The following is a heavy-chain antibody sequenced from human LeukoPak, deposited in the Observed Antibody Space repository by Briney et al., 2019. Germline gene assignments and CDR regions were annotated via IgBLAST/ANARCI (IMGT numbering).Heavy chain of an antibody. D-gene: IGHD3-22*01. J-gene: IGHJ4*02. CDR2: ISSDGSDK. Sequence: GGSLRLSCAASGFTFTSDGMHWVRLAPGKGLEWVALISSDGSDKYYADSVKGRFTISRDNSKSTLYLQMNSRRVEDTAVYYCAKWRNYYDSYGYYWGQGTLVTVSS. V-gene: IGHV3-30*18. CDR1: GFTFTSDG. CDR3: AKWRNYYDSYGYY.